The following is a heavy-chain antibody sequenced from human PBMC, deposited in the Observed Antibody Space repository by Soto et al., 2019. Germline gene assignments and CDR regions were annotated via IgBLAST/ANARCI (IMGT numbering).Heavy chain of an antibody. J-gene: IGHJ6*02. CDR2: VRSKAYGGTT. CDR3: TRGPFMITFGGVNYYGMDV. Sequence: AAGFTFGDYAMSWFRQAPGKGLEWITFVRSKAYGGTTEYAASVKGRFTISRDDSKSIAYLQMNSLKTEDTAVYYCTRGPFMITFGGVNYYGMDVWGQGTTVAVSS. D-gene: IGHD3-16*01. CDR1: GFTFGDYA. V-gene: IGHV3-49*03.